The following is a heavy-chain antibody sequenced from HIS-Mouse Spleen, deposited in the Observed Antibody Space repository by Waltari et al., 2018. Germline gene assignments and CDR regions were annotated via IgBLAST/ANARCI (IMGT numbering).Heavy chain of an antibody. CDR2: IYYSGST. Sequence: QLPLQESGPGLVKPSETLSLTCTVSGGSISSSSYYWGWIRQPPGKGLEWIGSIYYSGSTYYNPSLKSRVTISVDTSKNQFSLKLSSVTAADTAVYYCAREIPYSSSWYDWYIDLWGRGTLVTVSS. J-gene: IGHJ2*01. D-gene: IGHD6-13*01. V-gene: IGHV4-39*07. CDR3: AREIPYSSSWYDWYIDL. CDR1: GGSISSSSYY.